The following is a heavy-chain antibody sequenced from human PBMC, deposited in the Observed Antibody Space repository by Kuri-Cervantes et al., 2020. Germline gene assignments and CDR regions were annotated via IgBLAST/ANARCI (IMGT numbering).Heavy chain of an antibody. CDR1: GGTFNNYA. CDR2: IIPIFGRI. CDR3: ARRVAGGAFDI. J-gene: IGHJ3*02. Sequence: SVKVSCKASGGTFNNYAISWVRQAPGQGLEWMGGIIPIFGRINYAQKFQGRVTITADESTNTVDMELTSLRSEDTALYYCARRVAGGAFDIWGQGTMVTVSS. D-gene: IGHD6-19*01. V-gene: IGHV1-69*13.